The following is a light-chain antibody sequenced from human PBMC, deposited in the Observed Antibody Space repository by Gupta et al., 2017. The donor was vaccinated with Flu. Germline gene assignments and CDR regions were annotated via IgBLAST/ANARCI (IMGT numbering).Light chain of an antibody. CDR1: QSISSSY. CDR2: GAS. CDR3: QQYDSSPRTWT. Sequence: GERATLSCRATQSISSSYLSWYQHKPGQAPRLLIYGASSRPTGIPDRFSGSGSGTDFTLTISRLEPEDFAVYYCQQYDSSPRTWTFGQGTKV. V-gene: IGKV3-20*01. J-gene: IGKJ1*01.